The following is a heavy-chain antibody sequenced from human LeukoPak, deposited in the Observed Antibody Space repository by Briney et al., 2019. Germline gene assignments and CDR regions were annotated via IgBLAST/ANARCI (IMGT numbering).Heavy chain of an antibody. CDR2: TYYRSQWYN. Sequence: SQTLSLTCAISGDSVSSNRAAYNWIRQSPSRGLEWLGRTYYRSQWYNDYAVSVKSRMTINSDTTKNQFSLQLNSVTPEDTAVYYCVRVSTMVQGAPLYNGMDVWGKGTTVTVSS. V-gene: IGHV6-1*01. CDR3: VRVSTMVQGAPLYNGMDV. J-gene: IGHJ6*04. D-gene: IGHD3-10*01. CDR1: GDSVSSNRAA.